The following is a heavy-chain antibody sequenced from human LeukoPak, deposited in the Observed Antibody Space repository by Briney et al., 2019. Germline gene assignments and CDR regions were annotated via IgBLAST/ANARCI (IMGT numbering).Heavy chain of an antibody. V-gene: IGHV1-2*02. Sequence: ASVKVSCKASGYTFTGYYMHWVRQAPGQGLEWMGWINPNSGGTNYAQKFQGRVTMTRDTSISTAYMELSRLRSDDTAVYYCARDLNIVVVPAALGGMDVWGQGTTVTVSS. D-gene: IGHD2-2*01. J-gene: IGHJ6*02. CDR1: GYTFTGYY. CDR3: ARDLNIVVVPAALGGMDV. CDR2: INPNSGGT.